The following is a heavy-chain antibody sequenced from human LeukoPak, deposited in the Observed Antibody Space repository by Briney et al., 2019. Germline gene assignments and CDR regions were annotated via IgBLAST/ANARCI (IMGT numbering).Heavy chain of an antibody. J-gene: IGHJ4*02. D-gene: IGHD3-10*01. CDR2: MAGSGGST. CDR1: GFTFSTYA. Sequence: GGSLRLSCAASGFTFSTYAMSWVRQAPGKGLEWVATMAGSGGSTFYGDSVKGRFTIARDNSNNMLYLQMNSLRAEDTAVYYCAKDLGLLWFGTFDYWGQGILVTVSS. V-gene: IGHV3-23*01. CDR3: AKDLGLLWFGTFDY.